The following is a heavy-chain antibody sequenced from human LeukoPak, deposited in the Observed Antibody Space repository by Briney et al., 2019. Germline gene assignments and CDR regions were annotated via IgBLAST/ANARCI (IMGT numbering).Heavy chain of an antibody. CDR1: GFTFSTYW. CDR3: ARHVGISF. V-gene: IGHV3-74*01. J-gene: IGHJ4*02. Sequence: GGSLRLSCVVSGFTFSTYWMHWVRQAPGRGLVWVSRIKSDGSDTNYADSVKGRFTISRDNAKNTLYLQMNSLRAEDTAVYYCARHVGISFWGQGTLVTVSS. D-gene: IGHD7-27*01. CDR2: IKSDGSDT.